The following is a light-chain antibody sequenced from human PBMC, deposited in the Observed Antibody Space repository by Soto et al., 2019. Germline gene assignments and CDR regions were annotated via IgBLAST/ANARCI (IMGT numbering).Light chain of an antibody. CDR1: QSISSY. V-gene: IGKV1-39*01. J-gene: IGKJ2*01. CDR2: AAS. CDR3: QQSYRTPPT. Sequence: DIQMTQSPSSLSASVGDRVTITCRASQSISSYLNWYQQKPGKAPNLLIYAASILQSGVPSRFSGSGSGTDFSLTINSLQPEDFATYYCQQSYRTPPTFGQGTKLEIK.